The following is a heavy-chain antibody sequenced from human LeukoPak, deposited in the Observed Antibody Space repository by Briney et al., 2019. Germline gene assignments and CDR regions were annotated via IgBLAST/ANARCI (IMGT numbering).Heavy chain of an antibody. CDR1: GYTFTSYG. V-gene: IGHV1-18*01. Sequence: ASVKVSCKASGYTFTSYGISWVRQAPGQGLEWMGWISAYNGNTNYAQKLQGRVTMTTDTSTSTAYMELRSLRSDDTAVYYCAKARIAAAGTGAFDVWGQGTMVTVSS. CDR2: ISAYNGNT. J-gene: IGHJ3*01. CDR3: AKARIAAAGTGAFDV. D-gene: IGHD6-13*01.